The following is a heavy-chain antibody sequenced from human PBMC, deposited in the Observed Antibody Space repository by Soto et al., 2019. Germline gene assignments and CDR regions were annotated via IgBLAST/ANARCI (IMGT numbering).Heavy chain of an antibody. CDR3: AKRRAYCGGDCPVGA. CDR1: GGTFSSYA. Sequence: QVQLVQSGAEVKKPGSSVKVSCKASGGTFSSYAISWVRQAPGQGLEWMGGIIPIFGTTNYAQKFQGRVTITADESTSTAYMELSSLRAEDTAVYYCAKRRAYCGGDCPVGAWGQGTLVTVSS. J-gene: IGHJ5*02. CDR2: IIPIFGTT. D-gene: IGHD2-21*02. V-gene: IGHV1-69*12.